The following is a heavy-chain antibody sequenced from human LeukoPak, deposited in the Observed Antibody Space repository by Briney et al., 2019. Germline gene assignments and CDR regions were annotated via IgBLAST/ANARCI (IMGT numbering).Heavy chain of an antibody. CDR1: GVSISTYY. CDR2: IYSTGNT. V-gene: IGHV4-4*07. CDR3: ARERGNLRGDAFDI. Sequence: PSETLSLTCTVSGVSISTYYWTWIRQPAGKGLEWIGRIYSTGNTNYNPSLESRVTMSIDTSKNQFSLKLSSATAADTAVYYCARERGNLRGDAFDIWGQGTMVTVSS. J-gene: IGHJ3*02. D-gene: IGHD1-26*01.